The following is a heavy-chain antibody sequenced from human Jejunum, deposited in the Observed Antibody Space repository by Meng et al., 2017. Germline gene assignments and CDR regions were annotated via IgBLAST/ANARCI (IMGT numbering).Heavy chain of an antibody. J-gene: IGHJ4*02. CDR3: ARVILYSGSYYFDF. CDR1: GDYVSSDNYY. Sequence: VPLAGGGPGLVRPSETLSLTCTVAGDYVSSDNYYWSWIRQPPGQGLEWIGYVYYSGHTYYNPSLKRRVTISIDKSTNQFSLRLSSVTAADTAVYYCARVILYSGSYYFDFWGQGTLVTVSS. CDR2: VYYSGHT. V-gene: IGHV4-61*01. D-gene: IGHD1-26*01.